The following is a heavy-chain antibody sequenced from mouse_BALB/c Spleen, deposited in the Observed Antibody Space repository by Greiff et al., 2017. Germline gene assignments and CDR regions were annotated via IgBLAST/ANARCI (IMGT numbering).Heavy chain of an antibody. CDR3: AGNYAY. Sequence: VQLQQPGPELMKPGASVKISCKASGYSFTSYYMHWVKQSHGKSLEWIGYIDPFNGGTSYNQKFKGKATLTVDKSSSTAYMHLSSLTSEDSAVYYCAGNYAYWGQGTLVTVSA. J-gene: IGHJ3*01. CDR1: GYSFTSYY. D-gene: IGHD2-1*01. CDR2: IDPFNGGT. V-gene: IGHV1S135*01.